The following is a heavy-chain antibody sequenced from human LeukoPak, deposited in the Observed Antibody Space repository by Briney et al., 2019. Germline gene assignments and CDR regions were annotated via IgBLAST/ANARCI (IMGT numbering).Heavy chain of an antibody. V-gene: IGHV4-61*02. CDR2: IYTSGST. J-gene: IGHJ4*02. D-gene: IGHD6-19*01. Sequence: SETLSLTCTVSGGSISSGSYYWSWIRQPAGKGLEWIGRIYTSGSTNYNPSLKSRVTISVDTSKNQFSLKLSSVTAADTAVYYCARDGSGWYGFDYWGQGTLVTVSS. CDR1: GGSISSGSYY. CDR3: ARDGSGWYGFDY.